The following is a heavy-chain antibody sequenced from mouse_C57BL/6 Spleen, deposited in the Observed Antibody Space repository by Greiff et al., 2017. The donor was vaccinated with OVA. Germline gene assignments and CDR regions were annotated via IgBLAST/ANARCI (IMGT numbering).Heavy chain of an antibody. D-gene: IGHD2-3*01. Sequence: QVQLQQPGAELVKPGASVKLSCKASGYTFTSYWMQWVKQRPGQGLEWIGEIDPSVSYINYNQKFKDKATLTVDTSSSTAYMQLSSLTSEDSAVYYCARGKASYDPYAMDYWGQGTSVTVSS. CDR1: GYTFTSYW. CDR2: IDPSVSYI. CDR3: ARGKASYDPYAMDY. V-gene: IGHV1-50*01. J-gene: IGHJ4*01.